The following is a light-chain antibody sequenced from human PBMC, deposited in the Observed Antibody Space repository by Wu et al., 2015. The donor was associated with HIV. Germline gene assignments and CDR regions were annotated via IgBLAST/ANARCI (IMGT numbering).Light chain of an antibody. CDR2: GAS. Sequence: EIVLTQSPGTLSLSPGERATLSCRASQSVSSSYLAWYQQKPGQAPRLLIYGASSRATGIPDRFSGSGFGTEFSLTISNMQSEDFAVYYCQQYHKWPPITFGGGTKVEIK. CDR3: QQYHKWPPIT. V-gene: IGKV3-20*01. CDR1: QSVSSSY. J-gene: IGKJ4*01.